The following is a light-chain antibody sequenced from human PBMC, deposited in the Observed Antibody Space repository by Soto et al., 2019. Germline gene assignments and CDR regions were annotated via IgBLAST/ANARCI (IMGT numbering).Light chain of an antibody. V-gene: IGLV2-23*03. CDR3: CSYAGFSSFV. CDR2: EGG. CDR1: SSDVGGYNF. Sequence: QSALTQPASVSGSAGQSITISCTGTSSDVGGYNFVSWYRQSPGEVPKLILYEGGKRPSGVSSRFPGSKSGNTASLTISGLQAEDEADYYCCSYAGFSSFVFGTGTKLTVL. J-gene: IGLJ1*01.